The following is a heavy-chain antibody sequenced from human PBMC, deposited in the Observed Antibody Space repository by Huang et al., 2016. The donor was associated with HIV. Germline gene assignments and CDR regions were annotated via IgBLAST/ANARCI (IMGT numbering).Heavy chain of an antibody. CDR1: GGSISSGGYY. Sequence: QVQLQESGPGLVKPSQTLSLTCTVSGGSISSGGYYWSWIRQPPGKGLEWIGYIYYSGSTYYNPSLKSRGTISVDTSKNQFSLKLSSVTAADTAVYYCARSDYFDTPNAFDIWGQGTMVTVSS. D-gene: IGHD3-22*01. CDR2: IYYSGST. CDR3: ARSDYFDTPNAFDI. V-gene: IGHV4-30-4*08. J-gene: IGHJ3*02.